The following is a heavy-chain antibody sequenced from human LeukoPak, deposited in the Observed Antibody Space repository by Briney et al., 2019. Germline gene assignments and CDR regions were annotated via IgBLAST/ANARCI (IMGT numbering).Heavy chain of an antibody. V-gene: IGHV1-69*05. D-gene: IGHD1-26*01. CDR1: GYTFTGYY. CDR2: IIPIFGTA. CDR3: ARDDGVESGSYSLDY. Sequence: SVKVSCKASGYTFTGYYMHWVRQAPGQGLEWMGGIIPIFGTANYAQKFQGRVTITTDESTSTAYMELSSLRSEDTAVYYCARDDGVESGSYSLDYWGQGTLVTVSS. J-gene: IGHJ4*02.